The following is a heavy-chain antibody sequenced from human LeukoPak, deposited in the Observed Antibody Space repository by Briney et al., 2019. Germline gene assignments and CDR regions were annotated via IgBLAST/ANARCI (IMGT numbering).Heavy chain of an antibody. J-gene: IGHJ4*02. V-gene: IGHV3-21*06. CDR2: ISSARTYI. Sequence: GGSLRLSCAASGFTFSTYSMNWVRQAPGKGLEWVSSISSARTYIHYADSVKGRFTISRDNAKNSLYLQMNSLRAEDTAVYFCARDLTNGYYGGLDYWGQGTLVTVSS. D-gene: IGHD3-3*01. CDR3: ARDLTNGYYGGLDY. CDR1: GFTFSTYS.